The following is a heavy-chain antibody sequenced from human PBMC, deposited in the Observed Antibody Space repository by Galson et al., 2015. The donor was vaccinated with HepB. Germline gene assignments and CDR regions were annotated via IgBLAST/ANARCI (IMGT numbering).Heavy chain of an antibody. J-gene: IGHJ4*02. CDR1: GFTFRIYA. Sequence: SLRLSCAASGFTFRIYAMSWVRQAPGKGLEWVSAISGSGGGTYYADSVKGRFTISRDNSKNTLSLQMNSLRAEDTAVYYCAKLPRYFAVAGSVNYFDCWGQGTLVTVSS. V-gene: IGHV3-23*01. CDR2: ISGSGGGT. CDR3: AKLPRYFAVAGSVNYFDC. D-gene: IGHD6-19*01.